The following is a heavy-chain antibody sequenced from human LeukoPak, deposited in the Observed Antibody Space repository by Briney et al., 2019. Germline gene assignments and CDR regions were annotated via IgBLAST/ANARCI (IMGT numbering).Heavy chain of an antibody. J-gene: IGHJ3*02. CDR2: ISSSSTNL. CDR1: GFTFSSYS. V-gene: IGHV3-21*01. Sequence: GGSLRLSCAASGFTFSSYSMNWVRQAPGQGLEWVSFISSSSTNLYYAGYANSVKGRFTISRDNAKNSLYLQMNSLRAEDTAVYYCVREGTDEVAFDIWDQGTMVTVSS. CDR3: VREGTDEVAFDI.